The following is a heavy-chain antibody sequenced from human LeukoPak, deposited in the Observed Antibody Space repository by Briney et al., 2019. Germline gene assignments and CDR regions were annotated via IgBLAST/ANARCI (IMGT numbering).Heavy chain of an antibody. CDR2: ISSSSSYI. CDR3: ARDVEARVYYGMDV. D-gene: IGHD2-15*01. J-gene: IGHJ6*02. Sequence: GGSLRLSCAASGFTFSSYSMNWVRQAPGKGLEWVSSISSSSSYIYYADSVKGRFTISRDNAKNSLYLQMNSLRAEDTAVYYCARDVEARVYYGMDVWGQGTTVTVPS. V-gene: IGHV3-21*01. CDR1: GFTFSSYS.